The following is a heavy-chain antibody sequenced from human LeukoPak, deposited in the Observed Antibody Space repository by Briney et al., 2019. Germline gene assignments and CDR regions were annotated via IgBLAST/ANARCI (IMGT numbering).Heavy chain of an antibody. CDR3: ARLGYCSSTSCYEYYYGMDV. D-gene: IGHD2-2*01. V-gene: IGHV3-74*01. Sequence: GGSLRLSCAASGFTFSSYWVHWVRKAPGKGLVWVSRINSDGSSTSYADSVKGRFTISRDNAKNTLYLQMNSLRAEDTAVYYCARLGYCSSTSCYEYYYGMDVWGKGTAVTVSS. J-gene: IGHJ6*04. CDR1: GFTFSSYW. CDR2: INSDGSST.